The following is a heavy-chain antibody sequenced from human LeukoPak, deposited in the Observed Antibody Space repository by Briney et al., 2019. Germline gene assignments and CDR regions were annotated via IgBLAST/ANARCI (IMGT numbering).Heavy chain of an antibody. J-gene: IGHJ4*02. D-gene: IGHD3-16*01. CDR2: ISSNGGST. CDR1: GFTFSSYA. CDR3: VRDPLGGAAYFDY. Sequence: GGSLRLSCAASGFTFSSYAMHWVRQAPGKGLEYVSAISSNGGSTYYANSVKGRFTISRDNSKNTLYLQMGSLRAEDMAVYYCVRDPLGGAAYFDYWGQGTLVTVSS. V-gene: IGHV3-64*01.